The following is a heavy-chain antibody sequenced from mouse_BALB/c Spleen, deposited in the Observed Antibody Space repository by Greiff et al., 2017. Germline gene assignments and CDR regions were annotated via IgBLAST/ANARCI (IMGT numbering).Heavy chain of an antibody. V-gene: IGHV1-82*01. Sequence: VQLQQSGPELVKPGASVKISCKASGYAFSSSWMNWVKQRPGQGLEWIGRIYPGDGDTNYNGKFKGKATLTADKSSSTAYMQLSSLTSVDSAVYFCARDLPFAYWGQGTLVTVSA. J-gene: IGHJ3*01. CDR3: ARDLPFAY. CDR2: IYPGDGDT. CDR1: GYAFSSSW.